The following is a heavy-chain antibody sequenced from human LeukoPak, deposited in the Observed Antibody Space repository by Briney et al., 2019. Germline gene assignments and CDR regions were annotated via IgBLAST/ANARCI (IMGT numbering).Heavy chain of an antibody. D-gene: IGHD3-3*01. CDR1: GGSFSGYY. V-gene: IGHV4-34*01. CDR2: INHSGST. CDR3: ARGLKRRGITIFGVVIREGGPTIINYYYYMDV. Sequence: SETLSLTCAVYGGSFSGYYWSWIRQPPGKGLEWIGEINHSGSTNYNPSLKSRVTISVDTSKNQFSLKLSSVTAADTAVYYCARGLKRRGITIFGVVIREGGPTIINYYYYMDVWGKGTTVTVSS. J-gene: IGHJ6*03.